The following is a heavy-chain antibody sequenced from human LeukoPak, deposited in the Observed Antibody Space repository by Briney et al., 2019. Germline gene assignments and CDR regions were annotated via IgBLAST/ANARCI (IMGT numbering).Heavy chain of an antibody. CDR1: GGTFSSYA. V-gene: IGHV1-69*04. D-gene: IGHD6-6*01. J-gene: IGHJ6*02. CDR2: IIPILGIA. Sequence: ASVKVSCKASGGTFSSYAISWVRQAPGQGLEWMGRIIPILGIANYAQKFQGRVTITADKSTSTAYMELSSLRSEDTAVYYCARNPVPENNSYVRDVWRQGTTVTVSS. CDR3: ARNPVPENNSYVRDV.